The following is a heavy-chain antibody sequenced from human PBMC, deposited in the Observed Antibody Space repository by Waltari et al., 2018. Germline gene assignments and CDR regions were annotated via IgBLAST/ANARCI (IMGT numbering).Heavy chain of an antibody. CDR2: IRSKAYGGTP. Sequence: EVQLVESGGDLVQPGRSLSLSCTASGFTFGDNTMSWFRQAPGKGLEWVGFIRSKAYGGTPEYAASVKGRFTISRDDSKSIAYLQMNSLKTEDTAVYYCTRCGGWLPKAWGQGTLVTVSS. CDR3: TRCGGWLPKA. CDR1: GFTFGDNT. V-gene: IGHV3-49*03. J-gene: IGHJ4*02. D-gene: IGHD6-19*01.